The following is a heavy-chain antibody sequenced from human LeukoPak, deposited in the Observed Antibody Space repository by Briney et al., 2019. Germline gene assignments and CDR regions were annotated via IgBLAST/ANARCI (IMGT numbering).Heavy chain of an antibody. CDR2: ISGSGGST. CDR3: AKVPSSGYYQ. Sequence: GRSLRLSCAASGFTFSSYAMSWVRQAPGKGLEWVSAISGSGGSTYYADPVKGRFTISRDNSKNTLYLQMNSLRAEDTAVYYCAKVPSSGYYQWGQGTLVTVSS. D-gene: IGHD3-22*01. J-gene: IGHJ4*02. CDR1: GFTFSSYA. V-gene: IGHV3-23*01.